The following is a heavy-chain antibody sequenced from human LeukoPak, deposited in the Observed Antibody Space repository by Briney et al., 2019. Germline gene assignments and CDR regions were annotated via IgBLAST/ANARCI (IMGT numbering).Heavy chain of an antibody. J-gene: IGHJ4*02. V-gene: IGHV1-69*13. D-gene: IGHD3-10*01. Sequence: SVKVSCKASGGTFSSYAISWVRQAPGQGLEWMGGIIPIFGTANYAQKFQGRVTITADESTSTAYMELSSLRSEDTAVYYCAKGAGTMVRGVITAEFDYWGQGTLVTVSS. CDR3: AKGAGTMVRGVITAEFDY. CDR2: IIPIFGTA. CDR1: GGTFSSYA.